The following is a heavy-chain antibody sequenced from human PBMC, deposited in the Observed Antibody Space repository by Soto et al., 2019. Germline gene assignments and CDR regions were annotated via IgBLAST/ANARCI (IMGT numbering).Heavy chain of an antibody. Sequence: GSLRLSCSASGFTFSDENMSWVRQVPGKGLEWVSGISGGGSYIFYADSVQGRFSISRDNPKNSLFLEMNSLRVEDTAVYYCARDSDCHSTSCFFPPHVWGQGTTVTVSS. V-gene: IGHV3-21*06. D-gene: IGHD2-2*01. J-gene: IGHJ6*02. CDR1: GFTFSDEN. CDR2: ISGGGSYI. CDR3: ARDSDCHSTSCFFPPHV.